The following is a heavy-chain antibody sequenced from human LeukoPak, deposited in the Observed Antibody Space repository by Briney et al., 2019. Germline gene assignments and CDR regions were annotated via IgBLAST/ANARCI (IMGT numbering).Heavy chain of an antibody. CDR3: ARTIFGVVIPYYFDY. Sequence: SETLSLTCAVYGGSFSGYYWSWIRQPPGKGLEWIGEINHSGSTNYNPSLKSRVTISVATSKNQFSLKLSSVTAADTAVYYCARTIFGVVIPYYFDYWGQGTLVTVSS. CDR2: INHSGST. CDR1: GGSFSGYY. D-gene: IGHD3-3*01. V-gene: IGHV4-34*01. J-gene: IGHJ4*02.